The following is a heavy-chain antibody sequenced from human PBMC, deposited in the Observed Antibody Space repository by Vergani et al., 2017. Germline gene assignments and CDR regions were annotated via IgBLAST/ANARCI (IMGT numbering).Heavy chain of an antibody. V-gene: IGHV4-34*10. CDR1: GFTFSSYSM. D-gene: IGHD4-11*01. Sequence: VQLVESGGGLVKPGGSLRLSCAASGFTFSSYSMNWVRQSPGEGLEWVGDIDHTGRPDYNPSLKSRLTMSVDKSRNQFSLTLNSVTATDTAIYFCARVNTETNGHLYYYYYMDVWGQGTAVTVS. CDR2: IDHTGRP. J-gene: IGHJ6*03. CDR3: ARVNTETNGHLYYYYYMDV.